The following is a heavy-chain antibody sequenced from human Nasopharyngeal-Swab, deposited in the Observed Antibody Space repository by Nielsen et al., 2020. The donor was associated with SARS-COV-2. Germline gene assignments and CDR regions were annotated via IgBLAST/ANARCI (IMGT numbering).Heavy chain of an antibody. D-gene: IGHD5-18*01. Sequence: ASVKVSCKASGYTFTSYAMHWVRQAPGQRLEWMGWINAGNGNTKYSQKFQGRVTITRDTSASTAYMELSSLRSEDTAVYYCARVGYSYGLNWYFDLWGRGTLVTVSS. CDR2: INAGNGNT. CDR3: ARVGYSYGLNWYFDL. J-gene: IGHJ2*01. V-gene: IGHV1-3*01. CDR1: GYTFTSYA.